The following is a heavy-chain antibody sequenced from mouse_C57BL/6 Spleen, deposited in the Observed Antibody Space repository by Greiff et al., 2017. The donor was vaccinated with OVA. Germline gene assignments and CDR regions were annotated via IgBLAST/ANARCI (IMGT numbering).Heavy chain of an antibody. CDR3: ARKIYYGNYFDY. CDR2: IYPGSGST. CDR1: GYTFTSYW. Sequence: VQLQQPGAELVKPGASVKMSCKASGYTFTSYWITWVKQRPGQGLEWIGDIYPGSGSTNYNEKFKSKATLTVDTSSSTAYMQLSSLTSEDSAVYYCARKIYYGNYFDYWGQGTTLTVSS. J-gene: IGHJ2*01. D-gene: IGHD2-1*01. V-gene: IGHV1-55*01.